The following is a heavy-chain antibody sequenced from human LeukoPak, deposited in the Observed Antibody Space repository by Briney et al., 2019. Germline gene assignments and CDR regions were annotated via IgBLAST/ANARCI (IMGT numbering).Heavy chain of an antibody. Sequence: SETLSLTCAVYGGSFSGYSCSWIRQPPDKGLEWIGEINHSGTTNYNPSLKRRVTISVDTSTNQFSLKVSSVTAADTAVYYCARGPAEGLRYFDPPFDHWGQGTLATVSS. CDR3: ARGPAEGLRYFDPPFDH. D-gene: IGHD3-9*01. CDR1: GGSFSGYS. V-gene: IGHV4-34*01. CDR2: INHSGTT. J-gene: IGHJ4*02.